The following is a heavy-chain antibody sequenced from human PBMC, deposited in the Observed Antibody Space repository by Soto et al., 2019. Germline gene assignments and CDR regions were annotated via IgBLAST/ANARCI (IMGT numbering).Heavy chain of an antibody. V-gene: IGHV3-9*01. D-gene: IGHD6-19*01. J-gene: IGHJ4*02. CDR2: IGCNGHTI. CDR3: ANDSHSDLSSRGGDY. Sequence: EVQMVESGGDLVQPGRSLRLSCATSGFTFDDYAMHWVRQAPGKGLEWVSGIGCNGHTIGYADSVKGRFTISRHNAKNSLYLQMNSLRAEDTAFYYCANDSHSDLSSRGGDYLGQGTLVTVSS. CDR1: GFTFDDYA.